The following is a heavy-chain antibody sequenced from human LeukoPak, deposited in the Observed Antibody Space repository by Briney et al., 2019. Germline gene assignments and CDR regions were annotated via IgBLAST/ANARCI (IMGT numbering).Heavy chain of an antibody. CDR1: GFTFSSYG. J-gene: IGHJ4*02. CDR3: AKDRSGAVAGSDY. Sequence: GGSLRLSCAASGFTFSSYGMHWVRQAPGKGLDWVAVIWYDGSSKYYADSVKGRFTISRDNSKNTLYLQMNSLRAEDTAVYYCAKDRSGAVAGSDYWGQGTLVTVSS. CDR2: IWYDGSSK. V-gene: IGHV3-33*06. D-gene: IGHD6-19*01.